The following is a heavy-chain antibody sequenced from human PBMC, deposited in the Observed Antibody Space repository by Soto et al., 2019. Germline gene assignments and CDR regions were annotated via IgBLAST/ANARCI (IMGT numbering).Heavy chain of an antibody. Sequence: ASVKVSCKASGYTFTSYDINWVRQATGQGLEWMGWMNPNSGNTGYAQKFQGRVTMTRNTSISTAYMELSSLRSEDTAVYYCARAATGTGHSSSWYALYYYYMDVWGKGTTVTVSS. CDR1: GYTFTSYD. V-gene: IGHV1-8*01. CDR3: ARAATGTGHSSSWYALYYYYMDV. CDR2: MNPNSGNT. J-gene: IGHJ6*03. D-gene: IGHD6-13*01.